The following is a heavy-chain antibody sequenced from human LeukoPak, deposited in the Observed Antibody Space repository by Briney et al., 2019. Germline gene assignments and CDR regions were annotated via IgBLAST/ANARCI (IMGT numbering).Heavy chain of an antibody. Sequence: PGGSLRLSCAASGFTVSSNYMNWVRQAPGKGLEWVSIIYSGGTTYYADSMKGRFTISRDNSKNTLFLQMNSLRAEDTAVYYCARGHWFAHLDYWGQGTLVTVSS. D-gene: IGHD3-9*01. CDR3: ARGHWFAHLDY. V-gene: IGHV3-53*01. CDR1: GFTVSSNY. CDR2: IYSGGTT. J-gene: IGHJ4*02.